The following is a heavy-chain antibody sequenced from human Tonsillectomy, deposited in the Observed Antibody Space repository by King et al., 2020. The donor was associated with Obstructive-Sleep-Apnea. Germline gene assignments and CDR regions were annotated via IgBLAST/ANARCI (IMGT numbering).Heavy chain of an antibody. CDR3: ARGSGAAAVNWLDP. Sequence: VQLQQWGAGLLKPSETLSLTCAVYGGAFSGYYWSWIRQPPGKGREGIGGINHRGNNNYNPALQSRVTISADTSNNQFSLKLSSVTAADTAVYYCARGSGAAAVNWLDPWGQGTLVTVSS. CDR1: GGAFSGYY. V-gene: IGHV4-34*01. D-gene: IGHD6-13*01. CDR2: INHRGNN. J-gene: IGHJ5*02.